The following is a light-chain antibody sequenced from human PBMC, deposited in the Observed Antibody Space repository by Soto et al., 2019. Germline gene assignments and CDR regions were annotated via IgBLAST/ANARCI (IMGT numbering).Light chain of an antibody. CDR2: SND. CDR1: ASNIGENA. J-gene: IGLJ3*02. Sequence: QSVLTQPPSASGTPGQTVTISCSGSASNIGENAVNWYQHLPGTAPQLLIYSNDLRPSGVPHRFSGSKSGTAGSLAISGLQSEDEAHYYCAAWDDSLKAMLFGGGTKVTVL. V-gene: IGLV1-44*01. CDR3: AAWDDSLKAML.